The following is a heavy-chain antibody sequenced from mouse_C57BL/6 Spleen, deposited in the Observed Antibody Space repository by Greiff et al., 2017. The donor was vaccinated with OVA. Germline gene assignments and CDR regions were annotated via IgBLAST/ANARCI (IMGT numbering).Heavy chain of an antibody. CDR3: ARNSPAYYSNWYFDV. CDR2: IWSGGST. D-gene: IGHD2-5*01. Sequence: VKLMESGPGLVQPSQSLSITCTVSGFSLTSYGVHWVRQSPGKGLEWLGVIWSGGSTDYNAAFISRLSISKDNSKSQVFFKMNSLQADDTAIYYCARNSPAYYSNWYFDVWGTGTTVTVSS. J-gene: IGHJ1*03. V-gene: IGHV2-2*01. CDR1: GFSLTSYG.